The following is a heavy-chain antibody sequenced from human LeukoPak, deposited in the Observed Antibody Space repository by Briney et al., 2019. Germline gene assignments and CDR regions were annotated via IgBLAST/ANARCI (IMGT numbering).Heavy chain of an antibody. J-gene: IGHJ6*03. Sequence: PGGSLRLSCAASGFTFSSYGMSWVRQAPGKGLEWVSAISGSGGSTYYADSVKGRFTISRDNSKNTLYLQMNSLRAEDTAVYYCAKNYDYVWGSYRGYYYYYMDVWGKGTTVTISS. D-gene: IGHD3-16*02. CDR1: GFTFSSYG. CDR2: ISGSGGST. CDR3: AKNYDYVWGSYRGYYYYYMDV. V-gene: IGHV3-23*01.